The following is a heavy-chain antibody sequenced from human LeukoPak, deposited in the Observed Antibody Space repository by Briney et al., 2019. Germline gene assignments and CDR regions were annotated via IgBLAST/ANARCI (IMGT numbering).Heavy chain of an antibody. CDR1: GYTFTGYY. Sequence: ASVKVSCKASGYTFTGYYMHWVRQAPGQGLEWMGWINPNSGGTNYAQKFQGRVTMTRDTSISTAYMELSRLRYDDTAVYYCARGYCSSTSCKKNGWFDPWGQGTLVTVSS. V-gene: IGHV1-2*02. J-gene: IGHJ5*02. CDR2: INPNSGGT. D-gene: IGHD2-2*01. CDR3: ARGYCSSTSCKKNGWFDP.